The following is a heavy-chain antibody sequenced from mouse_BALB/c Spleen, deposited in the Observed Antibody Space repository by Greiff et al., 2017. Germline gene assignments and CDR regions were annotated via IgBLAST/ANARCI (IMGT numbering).Heavy chain of an antibody. CDR1: GYSITSDYA. V-gene: IGHV3-2*02. CDR3: ARLGLLNAMDY. Sequence: VQLQQSGPGLVKPSQSLSLTCTVTGYSITSDYAWNWIRQFPGNKLEWMGYISYSGSNSYNPSLKSRISITRDTSKNQFFLQLNSVTTEDTATYYCARLGLLNAMDYWGQGTSVTVSS. D-gene: IGHD2-10*01. J-gene: IGHJ4*01. CDR2: ISYSGSN.